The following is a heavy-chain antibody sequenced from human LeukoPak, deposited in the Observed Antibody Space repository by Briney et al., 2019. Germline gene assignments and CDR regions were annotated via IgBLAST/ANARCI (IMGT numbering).Heavy chain of an antibody. V-gene: IGHV3-48*04. D-gene: IGHD3-22*01. Sequence: RGSLRLSCAAPGFTLSYYSMNWVRQAPGKGLEWISYISSSSSTIYYADSVKGRFTISRDNAKNSLYLQMNSLRAEDTALYYCAKVPGDYYDSSGYWALFDYWGQGTLVTVSS. J-gene: IGHJ4*02. CDR2: ISSSSSTI. CDR3: AKVPGDYYDSSGYWALFDY. CDR1: GFTLSYYS.